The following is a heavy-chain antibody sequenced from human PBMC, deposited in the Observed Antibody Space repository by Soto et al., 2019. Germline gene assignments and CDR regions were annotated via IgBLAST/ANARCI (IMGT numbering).Heavy chain of an antibody. Sequence: GGSLRLSCAASGFTLSTYRMTWVRQAPGKGLEWVSSISSSSYYIHYADSVKGRFTISRDSAKNSVYLRLNSLRAEDTAVYYCAREKEDEGSSSLRVYYGMDAWGQGTTVTVSS. J-gene: IGHJ6*02. CDR2: ISSSSYYI. V-gene: IGHV3-21*01. CDR1: GFTLSTYR. CDR3: AREKEDEGSSSLRVYYGMDA. D-gene: IGHD6-6*01.